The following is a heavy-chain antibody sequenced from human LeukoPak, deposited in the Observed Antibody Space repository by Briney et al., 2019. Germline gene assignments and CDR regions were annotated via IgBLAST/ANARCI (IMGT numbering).Heavy chain of an antibody. CDR1: GGFFSGYS. CDR2: INQSGST. Sequence: SETLSLTCAAYGGFFSGYSLSWIRQPPGEGLEWIGEINQSGSTNYNPSLERRATMSVDTSKNQFFLKLISVTAVDTAVYYCARGFRGIFWWNRRRPARYLHQLGQGTMVTVSS. D-gene: IGHD2-21*01. J-gene: IGHJ1*01. V-gene: IGHV4-34*01. CDR3: ARGFRGIFWWNRRRPARYLHQ.